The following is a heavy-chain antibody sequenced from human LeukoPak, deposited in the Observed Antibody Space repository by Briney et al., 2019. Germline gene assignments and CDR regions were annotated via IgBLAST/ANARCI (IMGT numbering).Heavy chain of an antibody. J-gene: IGHJ4*02. CDR3: ASDSSSWY. Sequence: PSETLSLTCTVSGGSISSSSYYWGWIRQPPGKGLEWIGSIYYSGSTYYNPSLKSRVTISVDTSKNQFSLKLSSVTAADTAVYYCASDSSSWYWGQGTLVTVSS. CDR2: IYYSGST. D-gene: IGHD6-13*01. V-gene: IGHV4-39*07. CDR1: GGSISSSSYY.